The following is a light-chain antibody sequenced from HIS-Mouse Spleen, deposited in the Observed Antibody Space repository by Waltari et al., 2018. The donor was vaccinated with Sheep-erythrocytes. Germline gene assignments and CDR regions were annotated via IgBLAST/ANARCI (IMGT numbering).Light chain of an antibody. J-gene: IGKJ3*01. CDR1: QSVSSSY. Sequence: EIVLTQSPGTLSLSPGERATLSCRASQSVSSSYLAWYQQKPGQAPRLLIYGASSRATGIPDRCSGSGSGTDFTLTISRLEPEDFAVYYCQQYGSSRQQTFTFGPGTKVDIK. V-gene: IGKV3-20*01. CDR3: QQYGSSRQQTFT. CDR2: GAS.